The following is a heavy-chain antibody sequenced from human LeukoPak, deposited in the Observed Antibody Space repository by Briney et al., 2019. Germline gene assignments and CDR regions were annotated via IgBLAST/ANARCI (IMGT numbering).Heavy chain of an antibody. J-gene: IGHJ5*02. CDR2: ICNSGGT. V-gene: IGHV4-4*09. CDR1: GDSISTYY. Sequence: PSQTLSLTCTVSGDSISTYYWSWIRQPPGKGLEWIGCICNSGGTNYNPSLKSRVTISVDTSKNQFSLNLSSVTAADTAVYYCAKTGRPNNSGWYRWFDPWGQGTLVTVSS. D-gene: IGHD6-19*01. CDR3: AKTGRPNNSGWYRWFDP.